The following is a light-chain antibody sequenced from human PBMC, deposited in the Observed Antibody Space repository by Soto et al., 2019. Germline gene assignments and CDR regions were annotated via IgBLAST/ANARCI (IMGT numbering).Light chain of an antibody. Sequence: DIQMTQSPSSLSASVGDRFIITFLASQGISSYLGWYQQKPGKAPNLLIYDASTLHSGVPSRFSGGGSGTDFTLTISSLQPEDFATYYCQQVNVYPSTFGGGTKVDIK. J-gene: IGKJ4*01. CDR1: QGISSY. CDR2: DAS. V-gene: IGKV1-9*01. CDR3: QQVNVYPST.